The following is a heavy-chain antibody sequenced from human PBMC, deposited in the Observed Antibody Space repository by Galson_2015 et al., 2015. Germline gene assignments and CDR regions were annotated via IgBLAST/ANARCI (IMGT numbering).Heavy chain of an antibody. Sequence: SLRLSCAASGFTFSSYSMNWVRQAPGKGLEWVSSISSSSSYIYYADSVKGRFTISRDNAKNSLYLQMNSLRVEDTAVYYCARVGLEWLSNAYFDYWGQGTLVTVSS. D-gene: IGHD3-3*01. CDR1: GFTFSSYS. CDR3: ARVGLEWLSNAYFDY. V-gene: IGHV3-21*01. J-gene: IGHJ4*02. CDR2: ISSSSSYI.